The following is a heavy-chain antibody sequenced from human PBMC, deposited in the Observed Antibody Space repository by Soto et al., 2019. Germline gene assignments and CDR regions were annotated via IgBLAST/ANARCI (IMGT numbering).Heavy chain of an antibody. CDR2: IIPIFGTA. CDR1: GGTFSSYA. J-gene: IGHJ6*02. D-gene: IGHD5-12*01. Sequence: GASVKVSCKASGGTFSSYAISWVRQAPGQGLEWMGGIIPIFGTANYAQKFQGRVTITADESTSTAYMELSSLRSEDTAVYYCAREFMEMATSREPYYYGMDVWGQGTTVTVSS. V-gene: IGHV1-69*13. CDR3: AREFMEMATSREPYYYGMDV.